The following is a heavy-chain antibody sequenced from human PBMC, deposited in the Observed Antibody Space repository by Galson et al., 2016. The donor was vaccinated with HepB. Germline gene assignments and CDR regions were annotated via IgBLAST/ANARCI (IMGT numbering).Heavy chain of an antibody. CDR3: ARRDGDMQPSDY. CDR2: ISSGGST. J-gene: IGHJ4*02. V-gene: IGHV3-23*01. D-gene: IGHD5-24*01. CDR1: GFTFRIYH. Sequence: SLRLSCAASGFTFRIYHMTWVRQAPGKGLEWVPAISSGGSTYYADSVKGRFSISRDNSKNILYLQMNGLRVEDTAVYYCARRDGDMQPSDYWGQGTLVTVSS.